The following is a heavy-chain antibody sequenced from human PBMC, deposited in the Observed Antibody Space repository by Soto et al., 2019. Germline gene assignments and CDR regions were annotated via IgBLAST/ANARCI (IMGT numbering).Heavy chain of an antibody. CDR2: INPHGGST. J-gene: IGHJ5*01. D-gene: IGHD1-26*01. Sequence: ASVKVSCKAPRDTFTSYYINWVRQAPGQGLEWMGVINPHGGSTAYAQKFKGRVTLTRDTSASTVYMEVSSLTSEDTAMYYCARASAGNFGIIIEGTNWFAAWGQGTMVTVSS. CDR1: RDTFTSYY. CDR3: ARASAGNFGIIIEGTNWFAA. V-gene: IGHV1-46*01.